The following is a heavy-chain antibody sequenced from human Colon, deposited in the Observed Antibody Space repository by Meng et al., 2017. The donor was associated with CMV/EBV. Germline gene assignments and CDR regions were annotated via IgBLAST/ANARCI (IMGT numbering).Heavy chain of an antibody. CDR3: ATVSSGYYLYFQH. J-gene: IGHJ1*01. D-gene: IGHD3-22*01. CDR2: INPNSGGT. CDR1: GSTFTGYY. Sequence: QVQRVQSGDRVKKLVASGKVPCKASGSTFTGYYMHWVRQAPGQGLEWMGWINPNSGGTNYAQKFQGRVTMTRDTSISTAYMELSRLRSDDTAVYYCATVSSGYYLYFQHWGQGTLVTVSS. V-gene: IGHV1-2*02.